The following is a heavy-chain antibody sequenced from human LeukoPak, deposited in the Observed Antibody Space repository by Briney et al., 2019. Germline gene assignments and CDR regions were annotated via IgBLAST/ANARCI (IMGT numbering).Heavy chain of an antibody. V-gene: IGHV3-23*01. D-gene: IGHD3-10*01. CDR1: GFTFSTYA. J-gene: IGHJ4*02. Sequence: GGSLRLSCAASGFTFSTYAMSWVRQAPGKGLEWVSAISDSGGSTYYAESVKGRFTVSRDNAKNTLDLQMNSLRDEDTAVYYCARFWGLDWGQGTLVTVSS. CDR2: ISDSGGST. CDR3: ARFWGLD.